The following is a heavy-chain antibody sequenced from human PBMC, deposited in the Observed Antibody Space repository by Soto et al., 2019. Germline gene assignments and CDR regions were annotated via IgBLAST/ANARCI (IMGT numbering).Heavy chain of an antibody. V-gene: IGHV4-38-2*01. Sequence: QVQLQESGPGLVKPSETLSLTCAVSGYSISSGYYWGWIRQPPGKGLEWIGSIYHSGSTYYNPSLKRRVTISVDTSKNQVSRKLSSVTAADTAVYYCARMVTRHFDYWGQGTLVTVSS. J-gene: IGHJ4*02. CDR2: IYHSGST. CDR1: GYSISSGYY. D-gene: IGHD2-21*02. CDR3: ARMVTRHFDY.